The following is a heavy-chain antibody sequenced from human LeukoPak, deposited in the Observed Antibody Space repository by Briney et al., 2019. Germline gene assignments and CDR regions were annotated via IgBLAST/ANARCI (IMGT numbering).Heavy chain of an antibody. D-gene: IGHD5-18*01. CDR1: GFTFSTYA. CDR3: ERGRKYSYGTYSYGLEV. J-gene: IGHJ6*02. Sequence: GGSLRLSCVASGFTFSTYAMHWVRQAPGKWLEWVAVILYDGNNKYYAYSVKVRFTISRDNSKNTLDLQMNSLRAEDPAVYYCERGRKYSYGTYSYGLEVWGQGTTVTVCS. V-gene: IGHV3-30-3*01. CDR2: ILYDGNNK.